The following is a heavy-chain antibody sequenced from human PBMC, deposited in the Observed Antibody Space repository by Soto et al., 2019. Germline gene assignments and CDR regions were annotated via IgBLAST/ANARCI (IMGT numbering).Heavy chain of an antibody. CDR1: GYMLTGFY. Sequence: ASVKVSCKTSGYMLTGFYIHWVRQAPGQGLEWMGWINPNSGGSNYSQNFQGRVTMTRDTSISTVYLELRRLRSDDTAVYYCARDRSLAYCGGGCYSLFDSWGQGTLVTVPQ. J-gene: IGHJ4*02. D-gene: IGHD2-21*01. CDR3: ARDRSLAYCGGGCYSLFDS. V-gene: IGHV1-2*02. CDR2: INPNSGGS.